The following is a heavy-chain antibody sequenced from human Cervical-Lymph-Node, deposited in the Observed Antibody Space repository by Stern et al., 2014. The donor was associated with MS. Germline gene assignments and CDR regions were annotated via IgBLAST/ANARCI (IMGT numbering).Heavy chain of an antibody. D-gene: IGHD6-6*01. CDR2: IYHSGST. J-gene: IGHJ3*02. CDR3: AREGYSSSYDAFDI. Sequence: QLQLQESGPGLVKPSGTLSLTCAVSGGSISSSNWWSWVRQPPGKGLEWIGEIYHSGSTNYNPSLKSRFTISVDKSKNQFSLKRSSVTAADTAVYYCAREGYSSSYDAFDIWGQGTMVTVSS. V-gene: IGHV4-4*02. CDR1: GGSISSSNW.